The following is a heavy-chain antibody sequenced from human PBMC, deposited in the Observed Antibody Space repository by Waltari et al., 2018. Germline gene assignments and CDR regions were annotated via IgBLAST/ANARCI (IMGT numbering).Heavy chain of an antibody. Sequence: QVQLVESGGGVVQPGRSLRLSCAASGFTFNNHAIHWVRQAPGKGLQWVVVISTFGGFEYFADSVKGRFTISRDNSKNMVYLQMNNVRIEDTAVYYCARQQPVVGQWLVNFWGQGTLVTVSS. J-gene: IGHJ4*02. CDR1: GFTFNNHA. V-gene: IGHV3-30*01. CDR2: ISTFGGFE. CDR3: ARQQPVVGQWLVNF. D-gene: IGHD6-19*01.